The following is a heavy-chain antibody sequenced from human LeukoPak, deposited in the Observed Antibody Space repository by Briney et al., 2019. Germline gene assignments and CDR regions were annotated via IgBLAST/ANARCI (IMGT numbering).Heavy chain of an antibody. CDR3: ARGLGEFRYCSGGSCYGGYYYMDV. CDR2: ISAYNGNT. Sequence: ASVKVSCKASGYTFTSYGISWVRQAPGQGLEWMGWISAYNGNTNYAQKLQGRVTMTTDTSTSTAYMELRSLRSDDTAVYYCARGLGEFRYCSGGSCYGGYYYMDVWGKGTTVTVSS. D-gene: IGHD2-15*01. V-gene: IGHV1-18*01. J-gene: IGHJ6*03. CDR1: GYTFTSYG.